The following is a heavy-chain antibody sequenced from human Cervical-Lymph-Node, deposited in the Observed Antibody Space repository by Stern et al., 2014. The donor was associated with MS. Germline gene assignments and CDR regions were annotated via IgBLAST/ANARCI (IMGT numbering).Heavy chain of an antibody. CDR1: GFTFSSHG. CDR2: IWYDGSKK. V-gene: IGHV3-33*03. Sequence: VQLVESGGRVVQPGTSLTLSCVASGFTFSSHGMHWVRQAPGKGLEWVAIIWYDGSKKYYADSVKGRFAISKDNSENTLYLQMKSLRTEDTAVYYCAEASGVKEWPPGYWGQGTLVTVSS. D-gene: IGHD3-10*01. CDR3: AEASGVKEWPPGY. J-gene: IGHJ4*02.